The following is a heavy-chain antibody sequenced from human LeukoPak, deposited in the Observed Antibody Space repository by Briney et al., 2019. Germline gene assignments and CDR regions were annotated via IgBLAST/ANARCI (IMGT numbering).Heavy chain of an antibody. Sequence: PGGSLRLSCAASGFTFSSYAMSWVRQAPGKGLEWVSTITDGAISTYYADSVKGRFTISRDNAKNSLYLQMNSLRAEDTAVYYCARDYNYYGSGSYHDYWGQGTLVTVSS. D-gene: IGHD3-10*01. V-gene: IGHV3-23*01. CDR3: ARDYNYYGSGSYHDY. J-gene: IGHJ4*02. CDR1: GFTFSSYA. CDR2: ITDGAIST.